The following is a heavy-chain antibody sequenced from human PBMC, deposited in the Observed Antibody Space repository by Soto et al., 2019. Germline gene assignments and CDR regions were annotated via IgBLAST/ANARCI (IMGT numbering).Heavy chain of an antibody. J-gene: IGHJ5*02. CDR2: ISSSSSTI. V-gene: IGHV3-48*02. Sequence: EVQLVESGGGLVQPGGSLRLSCAASGFTFSSYSMNWVRQAPGKGLEWVSYISSSSSTIYYADSVKGRFTISRDNAKKSVYLQMNSLSDADTAVYYCATDLAALTLFDPWGQGTLVTVSS. CDR3: ATDLAALTLFDP. CDR1: GFTFSSYS.